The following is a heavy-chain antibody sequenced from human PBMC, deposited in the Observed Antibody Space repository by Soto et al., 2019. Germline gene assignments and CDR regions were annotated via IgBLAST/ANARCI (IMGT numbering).Heavy chain of an antibody. J-gene: IGHJ4*02. Sequence: QPGGSLRLSCAASGFTFSSYAMSWVRQAPGKGLEWVLAISGSGGSTYYADSVKGRFTISRDNSKNTLYLQMNSLRAEDTAVYYCAKDRCSGGSCYFLRFDYWGQGTLVTVSS. CDR3: AKDRCSGGSCYFLRFDY. CDR2: ISGSGGST. V-gene: IGHV3-23*01. CDR1: GFTFSSYA. D-gene: IGHD2-15*01.